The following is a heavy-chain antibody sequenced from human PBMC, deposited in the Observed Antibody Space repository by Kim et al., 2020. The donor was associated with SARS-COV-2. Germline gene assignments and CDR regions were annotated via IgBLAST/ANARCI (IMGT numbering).Heavy chain of an antibody. Sequence: GGSLRLSCAASGFTFSSYGMHWVRQAPGKGLEGVAVIWYDGSNKYYADSVKGRFTISRDNSKNTLYLQMNSLRAEDTAVYYCAKSGSYVVDAFDIWGQGT. D-gene: IGHD1-26*01. CDR2: IWYDGSNK. CDR3: AKSGSYVVDAFDI. CDR1: GFTFSSYG. V-gene: IGHV3-33*06. J-gene: IGHJ3*02.